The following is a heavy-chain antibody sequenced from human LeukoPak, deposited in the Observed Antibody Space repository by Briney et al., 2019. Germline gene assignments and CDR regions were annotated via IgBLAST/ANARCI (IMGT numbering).Heavy chain of an antibody. CDR2: IWYDGSNK. CDR1: GFTFSSYG. J-gene: IGHJ6*03. V-gene: IGHV3-33*01. D-gene: IGHD6-6*01. Sequence: GGSLRLSCAASGFTFSSYGMHWVRQAPGKGLEWVAVIWYDGSNKYYADSVKGRFTISRDNSKNTLYLQMNSLRAEDTAVYYRARADVRSNYYYYMDVWGKGTTVTVSS. CDR3: ARADVRSNYYYYMDV.